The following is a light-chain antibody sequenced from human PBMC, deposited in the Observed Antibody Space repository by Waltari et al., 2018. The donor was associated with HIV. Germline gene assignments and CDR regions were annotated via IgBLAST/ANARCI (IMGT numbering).Light chain of an antibody. CDR2: HDI. V-gene: IGLV3-1*01. CDR1: KLGDKY. J-gene: IGLJ2*01. Sequence: SYELTQPPSVSVSPGQPASITCSGDKLGDKYACWYQQKPGQSPVLVIYHDIQRPSGIPERFSGSNSGNTATLTISGTQAMDEADYYCQAWDSSTVVFGGGTKLTVL. CDR3: QAWDSSTVV.